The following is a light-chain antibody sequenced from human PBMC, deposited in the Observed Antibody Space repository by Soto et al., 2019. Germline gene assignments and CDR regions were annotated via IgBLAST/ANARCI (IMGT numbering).Light chain of an antibody. CDR1: SSDVGGYNF. V-gene: IGLV2-14*01. CDR3: RSYTSISTYV. J-gene: IGLJ1*01. CDR2: DVR. Sequence: QSVLTQPASVSGSPGQSITISCTGTSSDVGGYNFVSWYQQHPGKAPKLMIYDVRNRPSGVSNRFSGSKSVNTASLTISGLQAEDEADYYCRSYTSISTYVVGTGTKVTVL.